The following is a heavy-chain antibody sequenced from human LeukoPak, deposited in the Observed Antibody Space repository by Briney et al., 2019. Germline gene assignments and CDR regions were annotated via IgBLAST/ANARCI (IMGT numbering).Heavy chain of an antibody. CDR2: VSPTGSV. V-gene: IGHV4-61*02. J-gene: IGHJ6*03. Sequence: SETLSLTCSVSGDSMNSSFYYWNWIRLPAGKGLDWIGRVSPTGSVNYNPSLKSRVTISVDTSKSQFSLRLSSVTAADTAVYYCARAYGQETYYYYYYYMDVWGKGTTVTASS. CDR3: ARAYGQETYYYYYYYMDV. D-gene: IGHD2-21*01. CDR1: GDSMNSSFYY.